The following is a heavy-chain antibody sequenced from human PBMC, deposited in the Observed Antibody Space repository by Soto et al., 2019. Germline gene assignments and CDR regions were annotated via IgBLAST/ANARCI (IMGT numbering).Heavy chain of an antibody. D-gene: IGHD2-2*01. V-gene: IGHV1-46*01. J-gene: IGHJ4*02. CDR2: INPSGGTT. Sequence: QVQLAQSGTEVKKPGASVKVSCKTSGYIFTSYYIHWVRQAPGQGLEWMGIINPSGGTTTYAQKFQGRVTMTRDTSTSKVYMELSSLRSEDTAVYYCARGPATAPDAYWGLGTLVTVSS. CDR1: GYIFTSYY. CDR3: ARGPATAPDAY.